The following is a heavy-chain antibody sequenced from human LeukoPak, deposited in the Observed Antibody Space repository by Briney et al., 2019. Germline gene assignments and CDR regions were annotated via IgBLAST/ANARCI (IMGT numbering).Heavy chain of an antibody. CDR1: GCRFISYW. CDR3: ARPRSSGYSDY. D-gene: IGHD3-22*01. J-gene: IGHJ4*02. Sequence: GGSLQISCKGSGCRFISYWIGWGRQMPGKGLEWMGIIYPSDSDTRYSPSFQGQVTISADKSISTAYLQWSSLKASDTAMYYCARPRSSGYSDYWGQGTLVTVSS. V-gene: IGHV5-51*01. CDR2: IYPSDSDT.